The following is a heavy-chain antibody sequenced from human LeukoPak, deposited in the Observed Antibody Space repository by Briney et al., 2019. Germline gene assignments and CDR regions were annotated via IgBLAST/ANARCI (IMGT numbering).Heavy chain of an antibody. CDR2: VNHSGYT. Sequence: SETLSLTCAVSGVSFSTYYWSWIRQSPEKGLEWIGEVNHSGYTNYNPSLKSRVTISVDTSKNQFSLKLSSVTAADTAVYYCAKQLYGSDYWGQGTLVTVSS. D-gene: IGHD1-1*01. CDR1: GVSFSTYY. CDR3: AKQLYGSDY. V-gene: IGHV4-34*01. J-gene: IGHJ4*02.